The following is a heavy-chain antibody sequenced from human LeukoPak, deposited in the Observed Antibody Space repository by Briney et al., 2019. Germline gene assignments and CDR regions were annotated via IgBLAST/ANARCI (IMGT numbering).Heavy chain of an antibody. CDR3: SRDSLWGSGTYGFDY. V-gene: IGHV1-3*01. J-gene: IGHJ4*02. Sequence: ASVKVSCKASGYTFTSYLIHWVRQAPGQRLEWMGWINVDNDNTKYSQNFQGRLTITRDTSASTAYMELSNLRSEDTAVYYCSRDSLWGSGTYGFDYWGQGALVTVSS. CDR2: INVDNDNT. CDR1: GYTFTSYL. D-gene: IGHD1-26*01.